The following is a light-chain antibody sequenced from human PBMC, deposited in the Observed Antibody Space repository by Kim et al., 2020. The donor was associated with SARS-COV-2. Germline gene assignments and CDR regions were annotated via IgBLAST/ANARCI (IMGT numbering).Light chain of an antibody. CDR3: QQFNSYPRT. V-gene: IGKV1-9*01. J-gene: IGKJ4*01. CDR1: QGISSY. Sequence: DIQLTQSPSFLSASVGDRVTITCRASQGISSYLAWYQQKPGKAPKLLISAASTLQSGVPSRFSGSGSGTEFTLTISSLQPEDFATYYCQQFNSYPRTFGGGTKVDIK. CDR2: AAS.